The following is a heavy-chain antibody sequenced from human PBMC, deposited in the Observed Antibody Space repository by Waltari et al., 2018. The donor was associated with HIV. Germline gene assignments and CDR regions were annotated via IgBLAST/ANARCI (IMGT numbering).Heavy chain of an antibody. CDR2: INTYNGNT. CDR1: GYTFTSYG. Sequence: QVQLVQSGAEVKKPGASVKFSCKASGYTFTSYGISWVRLAPGQGLEWMGWINTYNGNTNYAQNLQGRVIMTTDISTSTAYMEVRSLRSDDTAVYYCGRGLGLFDYWGQGTLVTVSS. V-gene: IGHV1-18*01. CDR3: GRGLGLFDY. J-gene: IGHJ4*02. D-gene: IGHD1-26*01.